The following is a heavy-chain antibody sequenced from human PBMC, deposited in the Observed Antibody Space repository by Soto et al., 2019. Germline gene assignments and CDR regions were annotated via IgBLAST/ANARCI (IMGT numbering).Heavy chain of an antibody. J-gene: IGHJ4*02. CDR3: AKDRGLVLSFYFDY. CDR1: GFTFDDYA. CDR2: ISWNRCSI. Sequence: EVQLVESGGGLVQPGRSLRLSCAASGFTFDDYAMHWVRQAPGKGLEWVSGISWNRCSIGYADSVKGRFTISRDNAKNSQYLQMNSLRAEDTALYYCAKDRGLVLSFYFDYWGQGTLVTVSS. V-gene: IGHV3-9*01. D-gene: IGHD6-19*01.